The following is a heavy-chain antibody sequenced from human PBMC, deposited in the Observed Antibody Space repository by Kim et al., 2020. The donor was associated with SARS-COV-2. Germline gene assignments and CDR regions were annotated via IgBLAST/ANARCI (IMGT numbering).Heavy chain of an antibody. CDR2: ISSSSSYI. Sequence: GGSLRLSCAASGFTFSTYSMNWVRQAPGKGLEWVSSISSSSSYIYYADSVKGRFTISRDNAKNSLYLQINSLRAEDTAVYYCIAEAGMWVDYWGQGTLVTVLS. J-gene: IGHJ4*02. CDR1: GFTFSTYS. D-gene: IGHD6-13*01. CDR3: IAEAGMWVDY. V-gene: IGHV3-21*01.